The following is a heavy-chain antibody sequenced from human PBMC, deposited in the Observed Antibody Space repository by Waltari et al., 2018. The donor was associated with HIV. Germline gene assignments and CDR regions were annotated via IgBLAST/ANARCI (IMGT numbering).Heavy chain of an antibody. V-gene: IGHV4-38-2*02. D-gene: IGHD3-22*01. J-gene: IGHJ4*02. CDR3: ARDLIPLHYYDSSGYNFDY. CDR2: IYHSGST. Sequence: QVQLQESGPGLVKPSETLSLTCTVSGYSISSGYSWGWIRQTPGTGLEWIGSIYHSGSTYYNPSLKSRVTISVDTSKNQFSLKLSSVTAADTAVYYCARDLIPLHYYDSSGYNFDYWGQGTLVTVSS. CDR1: GYSISSGYS.